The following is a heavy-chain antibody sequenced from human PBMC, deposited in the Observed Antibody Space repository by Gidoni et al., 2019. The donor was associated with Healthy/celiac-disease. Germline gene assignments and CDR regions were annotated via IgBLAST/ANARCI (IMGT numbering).Heavy chain of an antibody. D-gene: IGHD5-12*01. J-gene: IGHJ6*02. CDR3: AKDLPKYSGYDYDGIWDYYYGMDV. V-gene: IGHV3-23*04. CDR2: ISGSGGST. Sequence: EVQLVESGGGLVQPGGSLRLACAASGFTFSSYAMSWVRQAPGTGLEWVSAISGSGGSTYYADSVKGRFTISRDNSKNTLYLQMNSLRAEDTAVYYCAKDLPKYSGYDYDGIWDYYYGMDVWGQGTTVTVSS. CDR1: GFTFSSYA.